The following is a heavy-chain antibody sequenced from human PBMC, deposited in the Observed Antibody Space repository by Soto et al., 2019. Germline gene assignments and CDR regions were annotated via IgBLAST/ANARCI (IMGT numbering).Heavy chain of an antibody. V-gene: IGHV3-23*01. CDR1: GFTFSSYA. CDR2: ISGSGGST. Sequence: VGSLRLSCAASGFTFSSYAMSWVRQAPGKGLEWVSAISGSGGSTYYADSVKGRFTISRDNSKNTLYLQMNSLRAEDTAVYYCAKYPRTQWGIGYFDYWGQGTLVTVSS. J-gene: IGHJ4*02. CDR3: AKYPRTQWGIGYFDY. D-gene: IGHD3-16*01.